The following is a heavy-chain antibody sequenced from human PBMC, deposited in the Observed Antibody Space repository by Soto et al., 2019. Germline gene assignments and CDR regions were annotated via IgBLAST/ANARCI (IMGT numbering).Heavy chain of an antibody. Sequence: GGSLRLSCAASGFTFSSYAMHWVRQAPGKGLEWVAVISYDGSNKYYADSVKGRFTISRDNSKNTLYLQMNSLRAEDTAVYYCARESRFDGAIDYWGQGTLVTVSS. CDR1: GFTFSSYA. CDR3: ARESRFDGAIDY. V-gene: IGHV3-30-3*01. CDR2: ISYDGSNK. D-gene: IGHD3-9*01. J-gene: IGHJ4*02.